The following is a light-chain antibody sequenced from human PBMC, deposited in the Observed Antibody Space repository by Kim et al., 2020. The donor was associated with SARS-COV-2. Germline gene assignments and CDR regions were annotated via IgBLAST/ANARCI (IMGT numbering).Light chain of an antibody. CDR2: GKN. J-gene: IGLJ2*01. CDR3: NSRDSNDNVV. CDR1: CLRRYY. V-gene: IGLV3-19*01. Sequence: ALGQTVRITSQGDCLRRYYATWYQQEPGQAPILVIYGKNNRPSGIPDRFSGSSSGNTASLTITGTQAGDEADYYCNSRDSNDNVVFGGGTQLTVL.